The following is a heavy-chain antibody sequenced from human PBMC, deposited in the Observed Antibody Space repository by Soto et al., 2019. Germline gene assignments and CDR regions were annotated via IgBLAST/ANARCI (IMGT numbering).Heavy chain of an antibody. D-gene: IGHD2-15*01. Sequence: EVQLVESGGGLVKPGGSLRLSCAASGFTFSSYSMNWVRQAPGKGLEWVSSISSSSSYIYYADSVKGRFTIPRDNAKNSLYLQMNSLRAEDTAVYYCARTWGGGSCCEIWGQGTMVTVSS. V-gene: IGHV3-21*01. CDR3: ARTWGGGSCCEI. J-gene: IGHJ3*02. CDR2: ISSSSSYI. CDR1: GFTFSSYS.